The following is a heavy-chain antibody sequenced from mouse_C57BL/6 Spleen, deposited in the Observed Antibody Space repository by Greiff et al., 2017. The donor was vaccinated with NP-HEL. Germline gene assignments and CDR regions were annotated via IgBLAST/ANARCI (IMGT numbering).Heavy chain of an antibody. CDR2: IYPGDGDT. CDR1: GYAFSSSW. CDR3: ARDDGYSYYFDY. V-gene: IGHV1-82*01. J-gene: IGHJ2*01. Sequence: VKLQESGPELVKPGASVKISCKASGYAFSSSWMNWVKQRPGKGLEWIGRIYPGDGDTNYNGKFKGKATLTADKSSSTAYMQLSSLTSEDSAVYFCARDDGYSYYFDYWGQGTTLTVSS. D-gene: IGHD2-3*01.